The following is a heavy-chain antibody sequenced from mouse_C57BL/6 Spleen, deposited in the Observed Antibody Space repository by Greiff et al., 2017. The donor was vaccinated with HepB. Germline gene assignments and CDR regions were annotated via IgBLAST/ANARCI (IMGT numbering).Heavy chain of an antibody. CDR2: ISSGSSTI. Sequence: EVHLVESGGGLVKPGGSLKLSCAASGFTFSDYGMHWVRQAPEKGLEWVAYISSGSSTIYYADTVKGRFTISRDNAKNTLFLQMTSLRSEDTAMYYCAREGLGDAMDYWGQGTSVTVSS. CDR3: AREGLGDAMDY. CDR1: GFTFSDYG. D-gene: IGHD4-1*01. J-gene: IGHJ4*01. V-gene: IGHV5-17*01.